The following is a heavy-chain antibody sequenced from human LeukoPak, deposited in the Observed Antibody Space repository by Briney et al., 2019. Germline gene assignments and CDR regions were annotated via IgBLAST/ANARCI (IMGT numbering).Heavy chain of an antibody. CDR3: AKYWGSGTPFDP. V-gene: IGHV3-23*01. D-gene: IGHD6-25*01. Sequence: GGSLRLSCAASGFTFSDYVMTWVRQGPEKGLEWVSSISGNGGSTYYADSIKGRFTISRDNSKNTLYLQMKSLRAEDTAVYYCAKYWGSGTPFDPWGQGTLVTVSS. J-gene: IGHJ5*02. CDR1: GFTFSDYV. CDR2: ISGNGGST.